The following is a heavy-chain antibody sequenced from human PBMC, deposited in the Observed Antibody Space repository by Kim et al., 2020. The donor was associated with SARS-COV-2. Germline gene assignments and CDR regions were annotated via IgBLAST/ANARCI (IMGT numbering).Heavy chain of an antibody. V-gene: IGHV3-30*18. CDR3: AKLGRLEEMATITDDY. Sequence: GGSLRLSCAASGFTFSSYGMHWVRQAPGKGLEWVAVISYDGSNKYYADSVKGRFTISRDNSKNTLYLQKNSLRAEDTAVYYCAKLGRLEEMATITDDYWGQGTLVTVSS. J-gene: IGHJ4*02. D-gene: IGHD5-12*01. CDR2: ISYDGSNK. CDR1: GFTFSSYG.